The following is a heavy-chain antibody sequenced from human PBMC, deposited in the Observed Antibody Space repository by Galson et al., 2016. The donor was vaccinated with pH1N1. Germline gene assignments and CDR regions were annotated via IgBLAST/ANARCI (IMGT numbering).Heavy chain of an antibody. CDR3: ARFDYGDYVGGFDP. CDR1: GGTFSSYA. Sequence: SVKVSCKASGGTFSSYAISWVRQAPGQGLEWMGGIIPIFGTANYAQKFQGRVTITADESTSTAYMELSSLRSEDTAVYYCARFDYGDYVGGFDPWGQGTLVTVSS. CDR2: IIPIFGTA. V-gene: IGHV1-69*13. D-gene: IGHD4-17*01. J-gene: IGHJ5*02.